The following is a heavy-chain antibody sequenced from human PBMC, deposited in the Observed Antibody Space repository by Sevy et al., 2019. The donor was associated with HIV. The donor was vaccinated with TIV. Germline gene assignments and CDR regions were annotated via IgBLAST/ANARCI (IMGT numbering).Heavy chain of an antibody. D-gene: IGHD1-1*01. CDR2: IDHSGRS. V-gene: IGHV4-34*01. Sequence: SETLSLTCAVYGESFSNYYWSWIRLSPGKGLESIGEIDHSGRSDYNPSLKSRVTMSVDTSKNQFSLKLTSVTAADTAVYYCARKANRVRYFDYWGQGTLVTVSS. CDR1: GESFSNYY. CDR3: ARKANRVRYFDY. J-gene: IGHJ4*02.